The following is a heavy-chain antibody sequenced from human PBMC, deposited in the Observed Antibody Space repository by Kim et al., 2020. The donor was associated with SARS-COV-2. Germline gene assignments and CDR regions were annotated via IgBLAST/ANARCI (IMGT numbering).Heavy chain of an antibody. Sequence: TKYGQKVEGRVIMTTDTSTNNAYMELWRLRSDDTAMYYCARGDYGDVSFDYWGQGTLVTVSS. J-gene: IGHJ4*02. V-gene: IGHV1-18*01. CDR2: T. CDR3: ARGDYGDVSFDY. D-gene: IGHD4-17*01.